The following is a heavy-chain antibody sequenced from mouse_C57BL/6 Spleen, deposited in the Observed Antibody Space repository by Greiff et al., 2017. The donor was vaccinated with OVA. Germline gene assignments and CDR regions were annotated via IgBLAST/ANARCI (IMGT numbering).Heavy chain of an antibody. CDR1: GFTFSSYG. Sequence: EVHLVESGGDLVKPGGSLKLSCAASGFTFSSYGMSWVRQTPDKRLEWVATISSGGSYTYYPDSVKGRFTISRDNAKNTLYLQMSSLKSEDTAMYYCARQTTVVATQFDYWGQGTTLTVSS. V-gene: IGHV5-6*01. CDR2: ISSGGSYT. D-gene: IGHD1-1*01. CDR3: ARQTTVVATQFDY. J-gene: IGHJ2*01.